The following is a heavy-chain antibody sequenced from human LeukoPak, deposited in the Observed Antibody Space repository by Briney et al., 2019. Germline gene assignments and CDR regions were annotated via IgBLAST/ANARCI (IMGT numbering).Heavy chain of an antibody. CDR1: GFSFADEY. V-gene: IGHV3-11*06. CDR3: ARGWELGDF. D-gene: IGHD1-26*01. Sequence: GGSLRLSCAVSGFSFADEYMSWIRQAPGQGLEWVSYISNTGSYTNYADSVEGRFTISRDNTENSLYLQMNSLRAEDTAVYYCARGWELGDFWGQGTLVTVSS. J-gene: IGHJ4*02. CDR2: ISNTGSYT.